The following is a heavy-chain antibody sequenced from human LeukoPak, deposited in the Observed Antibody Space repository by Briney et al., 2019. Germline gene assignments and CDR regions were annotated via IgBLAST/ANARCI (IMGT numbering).Heavy chain of an antibody. V-gene: IGHV3-53*01. CDR3: ARGVDSSSWYGWLYYFDY. Sequence: GGPLRLSCAASGFTVSSNYMSWVRQAPGKGLEWVSVIYSGGSTYYADSVKGRFTISRDNSKNTLYLQMNSLRAEDTAVYYCARGVDSSSWYGWLYYFDYWGQGTLVTVSS. D-gene: IGHD6-13*01. J-gene: IGHJ4*02. CDR1: GFTVSSNY. CDR2: IYSGGST.